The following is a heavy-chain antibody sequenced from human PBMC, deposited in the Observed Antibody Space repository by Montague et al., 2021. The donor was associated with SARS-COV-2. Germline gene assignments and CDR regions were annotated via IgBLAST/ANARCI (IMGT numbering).Heavy chain of an antibody. D-gene: IGHD1-26*01. CDR3: ARGHIFGPGARGFED. V-gene: IGHV4-59*12. CDR1: GGSTNNYY. CDR2: IHYNGYT. Sequence: SETLSLTCTVSGGSTNNYYWSWIRQPAGKELEWIGWIHYNGYTNXNPSLKSRVTISIDTSKRYFSLRLNFLTATDTAVYYCARGHIFGPGARGFEDWGQGTLVTVAS. J-gene: IGHJ4*02.